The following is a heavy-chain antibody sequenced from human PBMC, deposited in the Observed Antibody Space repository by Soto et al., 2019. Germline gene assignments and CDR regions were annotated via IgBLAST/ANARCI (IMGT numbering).Heavy chain of an antibody. CDR1: GCSISSGDYY. V-gene: IGHV4-30-4*02. Sequence: SETLSLTCTVSGCSISSGDYYWSWIRQPPGKGLEWIGYIYYSGSTYYNPSLKSRVTISVDTSKNQFSLKLSSVTAADTAVYYCARVGFGELLAHGMDVWGQGTTVT. CDR2: IYYSGST. CDR3: ARVGFGELLAHGMDV. D-gene: IGHD3-10*01. J-gene: IGHJ6*02.